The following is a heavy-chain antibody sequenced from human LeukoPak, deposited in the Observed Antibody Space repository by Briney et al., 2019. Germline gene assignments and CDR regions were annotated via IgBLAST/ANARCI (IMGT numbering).Heavy chain of an antibody. CDR1: GYSISSGYY. CDR3: ARGYSGYADR. J-gene: IGHJ4*02. CDR2: FHQSGST. Sequence: PSETLSLTCVVSGYSISSGYYWGWIRQPPGKGLQWIGNFHQSGSTSYNPSLKSRVTISADTSKDRFSLRLSSVTAADTALYYCARGYSGYADRWGQGTLVSVSS. D-gene: IGHD5-12*01. V-gene: IGHV4-38-2*01.